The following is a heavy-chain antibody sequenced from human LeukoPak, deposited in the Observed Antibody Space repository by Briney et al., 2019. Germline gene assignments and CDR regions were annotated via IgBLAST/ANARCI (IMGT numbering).Heavy chain of an antibody. J-gene: IGHJ4*02. CDR1: GFTFSSYG. D-gene: IGHD6-13*01. CDR3: AKSEVAAAPDY. CDR2: IWYDGSNK. V-gene: IGHV3-33*06. Sequence: PGGSLRLSCAESGFTFSSYGMHWVRQAPGKGLEWVAVIWYDGSNKYYADSVKGRFTISRDNSKNTLYLQMNSLRAEDTAVYYCAKSEVAAAPDYWGQGTLVTVSS.